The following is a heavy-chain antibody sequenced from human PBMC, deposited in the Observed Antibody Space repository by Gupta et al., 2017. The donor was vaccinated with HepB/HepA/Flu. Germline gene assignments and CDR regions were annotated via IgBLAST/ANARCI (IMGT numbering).Heavy chain of an antibody. Sequence: QPPGKGLEWIGYIYYSGSTNYTPSLKRRVTISVDTSKNQFTLKLSSVTAADTAVYYCASLGGYEPNWGQGTLVTVSS. J-gene: IGHJ4*02. V-gene: IGHV4-59*08. CDR2: IYYSGST. CDR3: ASLGGYEPN. D-gene: IGHD3-16*01.